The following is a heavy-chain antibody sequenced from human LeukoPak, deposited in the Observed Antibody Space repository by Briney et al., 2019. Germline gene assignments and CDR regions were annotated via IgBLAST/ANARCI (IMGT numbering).Heavy chain of an antibody. D-gene: IGHD1-26*01. CDR2: ISWNSGSI. CDR1: GSTFDDYA. J-gene: IGHJ4*02. V-gene: IGHV3-9*03. CDR3: ARSRWEPPTFFDY. Sequence: GRSLRLSCAASGSTFDDYAMHWVRQAPGKGLEWVSGISWNSGSIGYADSVKGRFTISRDNAKNSLYLQMNSLRAEDMALYYCARSRWEPPTFFDYWGQGTLVTLSS.